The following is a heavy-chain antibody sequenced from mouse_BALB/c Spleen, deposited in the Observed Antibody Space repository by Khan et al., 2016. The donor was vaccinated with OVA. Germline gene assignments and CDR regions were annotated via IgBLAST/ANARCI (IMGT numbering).Heavy chain of an antibody. Sequence: VQLQESGAELARPGASVKLSCKASGYTFTDYYINWVKQRTGQGLEWIGDIYPGNGNPYYNEKFRDKATLNADKSSSTAYIQLSSLTSEDSAVYFCARGDYGLYYFDYWGQGTTLTVSS. V-gene: IGHV1-77*01. D-gene: IGHD1-2*01. CDR1: GYTFTDYY. CDR2: IYPGNGNP. J-gene: IGHJ2*01. CDR3: ARGDYGLYYFDY.